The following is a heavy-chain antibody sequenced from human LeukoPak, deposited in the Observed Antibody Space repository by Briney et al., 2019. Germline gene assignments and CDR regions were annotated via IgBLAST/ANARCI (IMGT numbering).Heavy chain of an antibody. CDR1: GGSISSGSYY. J-gene: IGHJ4*02. V-gene: IGHV4-61*02. D-gene: IGHD2-2*01. Sequence: TSETLSLTCTASGGSISSGSYYWSWIRQPAGKGLEWIGRIYTSGSTNYNPSLKSRVTISVDTSKNQFSLKLSSVTAADTAVYYCARARGYCSSTSCYDTTVTTTQDYFDYWGQGTLVTVSS. CDR3: ARARGYCSSTSCYDTTVTTTQDYFDY. CDR2: IYTSGST.